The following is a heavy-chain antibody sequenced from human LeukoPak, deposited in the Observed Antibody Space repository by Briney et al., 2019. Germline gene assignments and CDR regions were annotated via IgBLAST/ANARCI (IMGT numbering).Heavy chain of an antibody. D-gene: IGHD5-12*01. J-gene: IGHJ3*02. CDR1: GGSISSGGYY. Sequence: ASETLSLTCTVSGGSISSGGYYWSWIRQHPGKGLEWIGYIYYSGSTYYNPSLKSRVTISVDTSKNQFSLKLSSVTAADTAVYYCARGYSGYEDAFDIWGQGTMVTVSS. CDR3: ARGYSGYEDAFDI. V-gene: IGHV4-31*03. CDR2: IYYSGST.